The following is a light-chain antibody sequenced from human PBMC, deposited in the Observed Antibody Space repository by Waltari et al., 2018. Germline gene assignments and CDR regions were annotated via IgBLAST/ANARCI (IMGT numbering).Light chain of an antibody. CDR1: SGSIASKH. Sequence: NFMLTQPHSVSESPGKTITISCTRSSGSIASKHVQWYQQRPGSAPTTVIYEDNQRPPGVPDRFSGSIDSSSNSASLTISGLKTEDEADYYCQSSDSSLVVFGGGTKLTVL. CDR3: QSSDSSLVV. CDR2: EDN. J-gene: IGLJ2*01. V-gene: IGLV6-57*04.